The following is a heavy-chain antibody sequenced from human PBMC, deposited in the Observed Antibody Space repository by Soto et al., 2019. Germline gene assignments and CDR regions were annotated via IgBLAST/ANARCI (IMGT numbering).Heavy chain of an antibody. Sequence: ASVKVSCKASGYSFTNYDISWVRQTPGQGLEWMGWISPYNGDTNYAQKLQGRVTMTTDTSTSTAYMELRSLRSDDTAVYYCARYCSSTSCDHYFDYWGQGTLVTVSS. CDR1: GYSFTNYD. CDR2: ISPYNGDT. CDR3: ARYCSSTSCDHYFDY. J-gene: IGHJ4*02. V-gene: IGHV1-18*01. D-gene: IGHD2-2*01.